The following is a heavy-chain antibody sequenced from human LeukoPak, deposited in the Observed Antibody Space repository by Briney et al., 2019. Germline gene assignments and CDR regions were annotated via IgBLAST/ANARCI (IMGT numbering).Heavy chain of an antibody. J-gene: IGHJ4*02. Sequence: SVNVSCKASGGTFSSYAISWVRQAPGQGLEWMGGIIPIFGTANYAQKFQGRVTITADESTSTAYMELSSLRSEDTAVYYCASTWCSSTSCSHFDYWGQGTLVTVSS. CDR2: IIPIFGTA. V-gene: IGHV1-69*13. CDR1: GGTFSSYA. D-gene: IGHD2-2*01. CDR3: ASTWCSSTSCSHFDY.